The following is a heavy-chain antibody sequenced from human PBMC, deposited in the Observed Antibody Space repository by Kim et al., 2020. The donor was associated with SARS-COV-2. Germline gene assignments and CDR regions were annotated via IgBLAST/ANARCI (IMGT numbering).Heavy chain of an antibody. V-gene: IGHV3-7*03. CDR3: ASVYYDSRGYPNYADY. Sequence: GVSLRLSCAASGFTFGSYWMSWVRQAPGKGLEWVANIKQDGSEKYYVDSVKGRFTISRDSAKNSLYLQMNSLRAEDTAVYYCASVYYDSRGYPNYADYWGQGTLVTVSS. D-gene: IGHD3-22*01. CDR1: GFTFGSYW. CDR2: IKQDGSEK. J-gene: IGHJ4*02.